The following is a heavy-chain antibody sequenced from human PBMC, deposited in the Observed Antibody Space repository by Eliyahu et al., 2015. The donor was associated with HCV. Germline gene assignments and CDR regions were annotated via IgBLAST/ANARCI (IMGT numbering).Heavy chain of an antibody. Sequence: QVQLQESGPGLVKPSETLSLTCGVSGYFINNGYYWVWIRQPPGKGLEWIASMSHIERPYYNPSLRSRVTISLDMAKNDFSLKVYGVTAADTALYYCARAPHCATARCYEGGHYFDHWGQGRLVTVSS. CDR3: ARAPHCATARCYEGGHYFDH. D-gene: IGHD2-2*01. V-gene: IGHV4-38-2*01. CDR1: GYFINNGYY. J-gene: IGHJ4*02. CDR2: MSHIERP.